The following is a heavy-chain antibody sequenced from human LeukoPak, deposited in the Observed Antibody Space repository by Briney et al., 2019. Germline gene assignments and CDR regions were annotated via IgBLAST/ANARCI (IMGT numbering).Heavy chain of an antibody. Sequence: PSETLSLTCTVSGGSISSYYWSWIRQPPGKGLEWIGYIYYSGSTNYNPSLKSRVTISLDTSENQFSLKLRSVTAADTAVYYCARGSIAARNDAFDIWGQETMVTVSS. CDR3: ARGSIAARNDAFDI. CDR1: GGSISSYY. CDR2: IYYSGST. J-gene: IGHJ3*02. D-gene: IGHD6-6*01. V-gene: IGHV4-59*01.